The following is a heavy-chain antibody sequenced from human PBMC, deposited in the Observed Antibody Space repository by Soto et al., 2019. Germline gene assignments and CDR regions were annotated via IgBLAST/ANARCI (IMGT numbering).Heavy chain of an antibody. CDR2: IYYSGST. J-gene: IGHJ4*02. D-gene: IGHD6-6*01. CDR1: GGSISSGDYY. V-gene: IGHV4-30-4*01. CDR3: TREGPLVQGY. Sequence: SETLSLTCTVSGGSISSGDYYWSWIRQPPGKGLEWIGYIYYSGSTYYNPSLKSRVAISIDTSKNQFSPKLGSVTAADTAVYYCTREGPLVQGYWGQGTPVTVSS.